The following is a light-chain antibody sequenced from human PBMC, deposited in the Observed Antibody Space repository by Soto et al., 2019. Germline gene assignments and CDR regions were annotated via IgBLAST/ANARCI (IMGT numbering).Light chain of an antibody. CDR2: GAS. CDR1: QSVSSSY. J-gene: IGKJ1*01. V-gene: IGKV3-20*01. CDR3: QQYGTSPTT. Sequence: EIVLTQSPGTLSLSPGERATLSCRASQSVSSSYLAWYQQKPGQAPRLLIYGASSRATGIPDRFSGRGSGTDFTLTISRLEPEDFAVYYCQQYGTSPTTFGQGTKGDI.